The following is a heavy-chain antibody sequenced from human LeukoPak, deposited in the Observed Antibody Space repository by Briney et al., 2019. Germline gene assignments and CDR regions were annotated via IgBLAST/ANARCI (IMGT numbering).Heavy chain of an antibody. J-gene: IGHJ4*02. CDR1: GFTFGDYA. Sequence: AGGSLRLSCTASGFTFGDYAMTWVRQAPGKGLEWVGFIASKTYGGTAEYAASVKGRFTISRDDSKSIAYLKMNSVKTEDTAVYFCSRDQTPYYWGQGTLVTVSS. V-gene: IGHV3-49*04. CDR2: IASKTYGGTA. CDR3: SRDQTPYY.